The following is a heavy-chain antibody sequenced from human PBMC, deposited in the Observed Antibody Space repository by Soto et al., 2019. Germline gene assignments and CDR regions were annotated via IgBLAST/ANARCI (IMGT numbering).Heavy chain of an antibody. J-gene: IGHJ4*02. CDR2: IYYNGST. V-gene: IGHV4-59*01. CDR3: GRGGFGQSYGFYFDY. D-gene: IGHD5-18*01. CDR1: GGSISSYY. Sequence: SETLSLTCTVSGGSISSYYWSWIRQPPGKGLEWIGYIYYNGSTNYNPSLKSRVTITVDTSKNQFSLKVSSVTAADTAVYYCGRGGFGQSYGFYFDYWGLGTLVTVSS.